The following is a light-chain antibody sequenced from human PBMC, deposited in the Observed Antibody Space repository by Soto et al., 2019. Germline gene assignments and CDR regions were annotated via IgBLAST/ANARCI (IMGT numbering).Light chain of an antibody. CDR1: QSVNSN. V-gene: IGKV3-20*01. CDR3: QQYASSPLT. Sequence: EIVLTQSPGTLSLSPGERANFSCRASQSVNSNLAWHQQKPGQAPRLLMYGASTRGADIPDRFSGSGSGTDFTLTISRLEPEDFAVYYCQQYASSPLTFGQGTKVEIK. CDR2: GAS. J-gene: IGKJ1*01.